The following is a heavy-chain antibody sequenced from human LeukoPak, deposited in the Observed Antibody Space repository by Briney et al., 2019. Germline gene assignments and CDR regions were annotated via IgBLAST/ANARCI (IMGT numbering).Heavy chain of an antibody. CDR2: IIPIFGTA. CDR1: GGTFSNYA. Sequence: ASVNVSSTASGGTFSNYAISWVRQAPGQGLEWMGAIIPIFGTANYAQKFQGRVTMTEDTSTDTAYMELSSLRSEDTAVCYCATPGINYYDSRGAFDIWGQGTMVTVSS. D-gene: IGHD3-22*01. V-gene: IGHV1-69*06. CDR3: ATPGINYYDSRGAFDI. J-gene: IGHJ3*02.